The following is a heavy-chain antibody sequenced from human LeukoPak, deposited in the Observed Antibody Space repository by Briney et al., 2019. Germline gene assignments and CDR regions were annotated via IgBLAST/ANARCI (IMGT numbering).Heavy chain of an antibody. CDR1: GFTFDDYA. CDR2: ISWNSGSI. V-gene: IGHV3-9*01. CDR3: AKDGGDGGSYFNRFDP. J-gene: IGHJ5*02. Sequence: GGSLRLSCAASGFTFDDYAMHWVRHAPGKGLEWVSGISWNSGSIGYADSVKGRFTISRDNAKNSLYLQMNSLRAEDTALYYCAKDGGDGGSYFNRFDPWGQGTLVTVSS. D-gene: IGHD1-26*01.